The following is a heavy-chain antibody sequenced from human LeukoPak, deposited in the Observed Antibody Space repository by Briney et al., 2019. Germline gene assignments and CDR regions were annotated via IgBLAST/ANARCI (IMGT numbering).Heavy chain of an antibody. CDR1: GFTFSSYW. D-gene: IGHD6-6*01. CDR2: IKQDGSEK. Sequence: PGGSLGLSCAASGFTFSSYWMSWVRQAPGKGLEWVANIKQDGSEKYYVDSVKGRFTISRDNAKNSLYLQMNSLRAEDTAVYYCARDLGYEYSSSSPPGYWGQGTLVTVSS. CDR3: ARDLGYEYSSSSPPGY. V-gene: IGHV3-7*01. J-gene: IGHJ4*02.